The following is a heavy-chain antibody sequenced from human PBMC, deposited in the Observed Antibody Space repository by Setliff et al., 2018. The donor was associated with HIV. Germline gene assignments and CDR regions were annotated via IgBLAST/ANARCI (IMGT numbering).Heavy chain of an antibody. D-gene: IGHD1-26*01. CDR3: ARVSELLAYYMDV. CDR1: GFTLSNFW. V-gene: IGHV3-74*01. CDR2: INTDGSGA. J-gene: IGHJ6*03. Sequence: GSLRLSCVASGFTLSNFWMHWVRQAPGKGLVWVSYINTDGSGATYADSVKGRFTISRDNAKNTLYLQMNSLRAEDTAVYYCARVSELLAYYMDVWGKGTTVTVSS.